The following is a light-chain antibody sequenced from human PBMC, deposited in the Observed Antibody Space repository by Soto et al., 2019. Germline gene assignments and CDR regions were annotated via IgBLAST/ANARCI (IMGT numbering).Light chain of an antibody. J-gene: IGKJ4*01. CDR1: QSVMNN. V-gene: IGKV3-15*01. CDR2: YAS. Sequence: ETVTSKTPSSLCRRQAERMTRSCRASQSVMNNLAWYQHKPGQAPRLLISYASTGATVHPARFTVRGYGTDTTLTFSILRSEDLADHYFQQFHRLPVTFPGGTKVDI. CDR3: QQFHRLPVT.